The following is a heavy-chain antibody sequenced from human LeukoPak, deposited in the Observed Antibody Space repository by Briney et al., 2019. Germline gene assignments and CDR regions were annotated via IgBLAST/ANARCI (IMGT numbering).Heavy chain of an antibody. V-gene: IGHV3-21*01. Sequence: GGSLRLSCAASGFTFNNYNMNWVRQAPGKGLEWVSSITSSSTYIYYADSVKGRFTISRDNAKNSLYLQMDSLRPEDTAVYYCARDPYSGNYGAYYYYYMDVWGKGTTVTISS. CDR3: ARDPYSGNYGAYYYYYMDV. D-gene: IGHD1-26*01. J-gene: IGHJ6*03. CDR1: GFTFNNYN. CDR2: ITSSSTYI.